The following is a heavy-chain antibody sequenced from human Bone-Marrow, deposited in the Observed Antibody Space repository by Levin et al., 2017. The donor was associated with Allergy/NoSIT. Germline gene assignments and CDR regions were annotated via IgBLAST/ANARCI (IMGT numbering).Heavy chain of an antibody. CDR3: AKDICSSANCYGSYYYSYGMDV. Sequence: PGGSLRLSCVASGFSFTRYGIHWVRQAPGKGLEWISYIGYDGRKKSYADPVKGRFTISRDNVKNTVLLQMESLRAEATAAYYCAKDICSSANCYGSYYYSYGMDVWGQGTTVTVSS. CDR1: GFSFTRYG. CDR2: IGYDGRKK. J-gene: IGHJ6*02. V-gene: IGHV3-30*02. D-gene: IGHD2-2*01.